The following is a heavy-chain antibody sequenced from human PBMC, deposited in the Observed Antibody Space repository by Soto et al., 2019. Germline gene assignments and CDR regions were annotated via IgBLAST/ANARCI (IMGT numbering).Heavy chain of an antibody. CDR3: ASKAITVNDYYYGMDV. CDR2: IYYSGST. J-gene: IGHJ6*02. CDR1: GGSISSGGYY. Sequence: SETLSLTCTVSGGSISSGGYYWSWIRQHPGKGLEWIGYIYYSGSTYYNPSLKSRVTISVDTSKNQFSLKLSSVTAADTAVYYCASKAITVNDYYYGMDVWGQGTTVTVSS. D-gene: IGHD4-17*01. V-gene: IGHV4-31*03.